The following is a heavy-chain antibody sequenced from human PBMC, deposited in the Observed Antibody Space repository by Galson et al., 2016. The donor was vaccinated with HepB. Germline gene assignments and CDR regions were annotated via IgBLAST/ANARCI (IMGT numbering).Heavy chain of an antibody. CDR1: GFTFSSYS. D-gene: IGHD5-24*01. Sequence: SLRLSCAASGFTFSSYSMNWVRQAPGKGLEWVSYISSSSSSIYYTDSVKGRFTISRDNAKNSLYPQMNSLRAEDTAVYYCVRDRDVEMAKSYYYDYGMDVWGQGTTVTVSS. CDR3: VRDRDVEMAKSYYYDYGMDV. V-gene: IGHV3-48*04. J-gene: IGHJ6*02. CDR2: ISSSSSSI.